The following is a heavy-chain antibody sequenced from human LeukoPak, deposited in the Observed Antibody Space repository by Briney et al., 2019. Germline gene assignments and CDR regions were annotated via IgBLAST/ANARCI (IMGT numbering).Heavy chain of an antibody. J-gene: IGHJ4*02. CDR3: ARLYYDSSGYYQICYFDY. V-gene: IGHV4-39*01. Sequence: SETLSLTCTVSGGSLSSSSYYWGWIRQPPGKGLEWIGSIYYSGSTYYNPSLKSRVTISVDTSKNQFSLNLSSVTAADTAVYYCARLYYDSSGYYQICYFDYWGQGTLVTVSS. CDR1: GGSLSSSSYY. D-gene: IGHD3-22*01. CDR2: IYYSGST.